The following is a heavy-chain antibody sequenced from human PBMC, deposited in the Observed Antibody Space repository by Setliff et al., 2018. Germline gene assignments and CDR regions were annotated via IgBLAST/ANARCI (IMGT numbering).Heavy chain of an antibody. CDR1: GFTFSSFT. J-gene: IGHJ6*02. CDR2: ISYGSSYI. V-gene: IGHV3-21*01. D-gene: IGHD2-15*01. CDR3: ASPDGRTRYCRGGSCSYSMDV. Sequence: NAGGSLRLSCAASGFTFSSFTMNWVRQAPGKVLEWVASISYGSSYIYYADSVKSLFSISRDNAKNSLYLKRNSLKAADTAIYYCASPDGRTRYCRGGSCSYSMDVWDQGTTVTVSS.